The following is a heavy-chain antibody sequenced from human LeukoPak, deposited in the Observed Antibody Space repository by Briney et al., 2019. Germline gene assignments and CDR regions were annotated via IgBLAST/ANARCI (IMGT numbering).Heavy chain of an antibody. V-gene: IGHV1-2*02. CDR3: ARAGVWDYNDSSGYHNGAFDI. D-gene: IGHD3-22*01. J-gene: IGHJ3*02. CDR1: GYTFTDYY. Sequence: ASVKVSCKASGYTFTDYYMHWVRQAPGQGLEWMGWINPDSGGTNYAQRFQGRVTMTRDTSISTAYMELSRLRSDDTAFYYCARAGVWDYNDSSGYHNGAFDIWGQGTMVTVSS. CDR2: INPDSGGT.